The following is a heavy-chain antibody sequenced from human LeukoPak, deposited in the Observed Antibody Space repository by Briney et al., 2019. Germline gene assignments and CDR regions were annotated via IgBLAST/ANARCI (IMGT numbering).Heavy chain of an antibody. D-gene: IGHD5-12*01. V-gene: IGHV3-33*01. CDR3: TSFGGYDDY. Sequence: GGSLRLSCAASGFTFSSYGMHWVRQAPGKGLEWVAVIWYDGSNKYYADSVKGRFTISRDNSKNTLYLQMNSLRAEDTAVYYCTSFGGYDDYWGQGTLVTVSS. J-gene: IGHJ4*02. CDR2: IWYDGSNK. CDR1: GFTFSSYG.